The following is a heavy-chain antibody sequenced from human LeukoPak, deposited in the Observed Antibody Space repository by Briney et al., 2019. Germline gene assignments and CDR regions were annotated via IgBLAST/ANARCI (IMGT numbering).Heavy chain of an antibody. CDR2: ISAYNGNT. D-gene: IGHD3-3*01. CDR1: GYTFTSYG. Sequence: EASVKVSCKASGYTFTSYGISWVRQAPGQGLEWMGWISAYNGNTNYAQKLQGRVTMTTDTSTSTAYMELRSLRSDDTAVYYCARDSKDPTVEPNLRGVVITVFDYWGQGTLVTVSS. J-gene: IGHJ4*02. CDR3: ARDSKDPTVEPNLRGVVITVFDY. V-gene: IGHV1-18*01.